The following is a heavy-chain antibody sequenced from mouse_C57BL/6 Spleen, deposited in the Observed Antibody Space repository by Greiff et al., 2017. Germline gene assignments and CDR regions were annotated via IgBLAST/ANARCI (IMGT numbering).Heavy chain of an antibody. CDR1: GFTFSDYG. D-gene: IGHD2-5*01. V-gene: IGHV5-15*01. CDR3: ARQNSNLAFDV. J-gene: IGHJ1*03. Sequence: EVQRVESGGGLVQPGGSLKLSCAASGFTFSDYGMAWVRQAPRKGPEWVAFISNLAYSIYYADTVTGRFTISRENAKNTLCLEMSSLRSEDTAMYYCARQNSNLAFDVWGTGTTVTVAS. CDR2: ISNLAYSI.